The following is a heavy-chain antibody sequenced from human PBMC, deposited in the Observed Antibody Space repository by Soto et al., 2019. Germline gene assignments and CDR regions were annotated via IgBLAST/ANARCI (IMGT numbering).Heavy chain of an antibody. D-gene: IGHD3-10*01. CDR3: ATRSGNITXVRGVIDSYYYYGMDV. CDR1: GYSFTRYW. CDR2: IYPGDSDT. Sequence: GEALKVTCKGSGYSFTRYWIGWVRQMPGKGLEWMGIIYPGDSDTRYSPSFQGQVTISADKSISTAYLQWSSLKASDTAMYYCATRSGNITXVRGVIDSYYYYGMDVWGQGTTVTVSS. V-gene: IGHV5-51*01. J-gene: IGHJ6*02.